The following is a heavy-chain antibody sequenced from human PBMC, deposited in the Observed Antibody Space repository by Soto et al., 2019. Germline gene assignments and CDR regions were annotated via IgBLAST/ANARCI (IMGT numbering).Heavy chain of an antibody. CDR2: ISGRGDAT. V-gene: IGHV3-23*01. CDR1: GFSFSRYL. D-gene: IGHD3-3*01. Sequence: PGGSLRLSCAAYGFSFSRYLMTWVRQTPGQGLEWVSSISGRGDATYYADSVKGRFTISRDNSKNTLFLQMNSLGADDTAVYYCAKVPILNTPPSFDPWSQGTLVTVSS. J-gene: IGHJ5*02. CDR3: AKVPILNTPPSFDP.